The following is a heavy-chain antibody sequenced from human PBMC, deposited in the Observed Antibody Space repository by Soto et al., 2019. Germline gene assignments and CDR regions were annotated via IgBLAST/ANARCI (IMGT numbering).Heavy chain of an antibody. CDR3: AKDRARACSSTSCYFLNYYYGMDV. Sequence: SLRLSCAASGFTFSSYGMHWVRQAPGKGLEWVAVISYDGSNKYYADSVKGRFTISRDSSKNTLYLQMNSLRAEDTAVHYCAKDRARACSSTSCYFLNYYYGMDVWGQGTTVTVSS. CDR2: ISYDGSNK. V-gene: IGHV3-30*18. D-gene: IGHD2-2*01. J-gene: IGHJ6*02. CDR1: GFTFSSYG.